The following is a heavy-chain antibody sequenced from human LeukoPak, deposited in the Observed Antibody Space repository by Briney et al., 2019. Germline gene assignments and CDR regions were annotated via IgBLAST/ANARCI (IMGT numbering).Heavy chain of an antibody. CDR2: ISRGGNTQ. D-gene: IGHD2-21*01. V-gene: IGHV3-48*03. CDR1: GFSLSSYE. Sequence: GGSLRLSCAASGFSLSSYEMNWIRQVPGKGLEWVSHISRGGNTQYYADSVRGRFTMSRDDAKNSLDLQMDSLRIEDTGVYYCARDIVNGPFVISLESWGQGARVTVSS. CDR3: ARDIVNGPFVISLES. J-gene: IGHJ4*02.